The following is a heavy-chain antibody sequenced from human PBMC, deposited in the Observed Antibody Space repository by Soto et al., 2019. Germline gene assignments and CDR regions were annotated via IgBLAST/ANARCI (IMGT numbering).Heavy chain of an antibody. CDR1: GYTFTSYY. CDR2: INPSGGST. V-gene: IGHV1-46*01. J-gene: IGHJ6*04. Sequence: ASVKVSCKASGYTFTSYYMHWVRQAPGQGLEWMGIINPSGGSTSYAQKFQGRVTMTRDTSTSTVFMELSSLRSEDTAVYFCLSTTVTIPSYFFCYYGMDVWGKGTTVTVSS. D-gene: IGHD4-4*01. CDR3: LSTTVTIPSYFFCYYGMDV.